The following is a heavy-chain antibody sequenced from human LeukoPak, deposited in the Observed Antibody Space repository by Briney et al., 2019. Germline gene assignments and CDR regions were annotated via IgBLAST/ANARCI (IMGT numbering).Heavy chain of an antibody. Sequence: GASVKVSCKVSGYTLTELSMHWVRQAPGKGLEWMGGFDPEDGETIYAQKFQGRVTMTEDTSTDTAYMELSSLRSEDTAVYYCAIGLAYVSSPGYFDYWGQGTLVTVSS. CDR2: FDPEDGET. D-gene: IGHD6-6*01. J-gene: IGHJ4*02. CDR1: GYTLTELS. CDR3: AIGLAYVSSPGYFDY. V-gene: IGHV1-24*01.